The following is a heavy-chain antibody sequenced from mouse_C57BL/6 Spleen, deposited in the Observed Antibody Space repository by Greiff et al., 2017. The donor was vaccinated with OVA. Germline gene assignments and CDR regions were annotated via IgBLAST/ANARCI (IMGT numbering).Heavy chain of an antibody. V-gene: IGHV3-6*01. J-gene: IGHJ2*01. CDR3: ARDHYGSSHFDY. Sequence: EVKLMESGPGLVKPSQSLSLTCSVTGYSITSGYYWNWIRQFPGNKLEWMGYISYDGSNNYNPSLKNRISITRDTSKNQFFLKLNSVTTEDTATYYCARDHYGSSHFDYWGQGTTLTVSS. CDR1: GYSITSGYY. D-gene: IGHD1-1*01. CDR2: ISYDGSN.